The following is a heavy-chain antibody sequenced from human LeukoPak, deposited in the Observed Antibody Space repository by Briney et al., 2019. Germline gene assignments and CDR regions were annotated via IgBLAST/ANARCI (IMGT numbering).Heavy chain of an antibody. CDR3: ARDRSTSWFDP. V-gene: IGHV4-4*07. CDR1: GGSISSYY. J-gene: IGHJ5*02. Sequence: SETLSLTCTVSGGSISSYYWSWNRQPAGKGLEWIGRIYTSGSTNYNPSLKSRVTMSVDTTKNQFSLKLSSVTAADTAVYYCARDRSTSWFDPWGQGTLVTVSS. D-gene: IGHD5/OR15-5a*01. CDR2: IYTSGST.